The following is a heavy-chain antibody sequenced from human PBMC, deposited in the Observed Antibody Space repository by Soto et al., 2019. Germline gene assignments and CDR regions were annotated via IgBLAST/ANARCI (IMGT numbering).Heavy chain of an antibody. CDR3: AKEYHYDSSGFGRYFDY. J-gene: IGHJ4*02. CDR2: IIPIFGTA. V-gene: IGHV1-69*13. D-gene: IGHD3-22*01. CDR1: GGTFINYA. Sequence: SVKVSCKASGGTFINYAISWVRQAPGQGLEWMGGIIPIFGTANYAQKFQGRVTITADESTSTAYMELSSLRSEDTAVYYCAKEYHYDSSGFGRYFDYWGQGTLVTVSS.